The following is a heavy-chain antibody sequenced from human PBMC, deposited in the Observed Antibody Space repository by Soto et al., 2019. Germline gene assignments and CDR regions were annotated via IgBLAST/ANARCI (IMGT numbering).Heavy chain of an antibody. CDR1: GGSISSYY. D-gene: IGHD6-25*01. J-gene: IGHJ5*02. CDR2: IYYSGST. Sequence: QVQLQESGPGLVKPSETLSLTCTVSGGSISSYYWSWIRQPPGKGLEWIGYIYYSGSTNYNPSLKRRVPISVAPSTNQSSLKLSSVTAADTAVYYCARPHGGSSGWDNWFAPWGQGTLVTVSS. V-gene: IGHV4-59*01. CDR3: ARPHGGSSGWDNWFAP.